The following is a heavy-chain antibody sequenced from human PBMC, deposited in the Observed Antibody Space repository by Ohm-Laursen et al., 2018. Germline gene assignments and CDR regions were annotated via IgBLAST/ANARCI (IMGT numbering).Heavy chain of an antibody. CDR1: GFTFSSYG. D-gene: IGHD3-16*01. Sequence: SLRLSCAASGFTFSSYGMHWVRQAPGRGLEWASVVYADGSTYYADSVKGRFIISRDYSKNTLHLHMNSLRVEDTAVYYCARGPSTGGEGFLDYWGQGTLVTVSS. CDR3: ARGPSTGGEGFLDY. V-gene: IGHV3-66*01. CDR2: VYADGST. J-gene: IGHJ4*02.